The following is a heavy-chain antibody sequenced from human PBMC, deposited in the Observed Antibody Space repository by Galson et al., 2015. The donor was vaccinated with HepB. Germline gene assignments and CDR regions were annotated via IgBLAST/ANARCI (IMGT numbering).Heavy chain of an antibody. CDR3: AKDARWLQWYYFYY. CDR2: ISYDGINN. D-gene: IGHD5-24*01. CDR1: GFTFSSYG. V-gene: IGHV3-30*18. J-gene: IGHJ4*02. Sequence: SLRLSCAASGFTFSSYGMHWVRQAPGEGLEWVAVISYDGINNYYADSVKGRCIISRDNSKNTLYLQMNSLRAEDTAVYYWAKDARWLQWYYFYYWGQGTLVTVSS.